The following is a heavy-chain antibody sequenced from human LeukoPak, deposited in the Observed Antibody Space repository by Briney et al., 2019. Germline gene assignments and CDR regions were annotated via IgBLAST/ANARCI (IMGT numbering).Heavy chain of an antibody. CDR1: GFTFSSYE. J-gene: IGHJ6*04. V-gene: IGHV3-64*01. CDR3: ARDRLGDV. Sequence: PGGSLRLSCAASGFTFSSYEMHWVRQAPGKGLEYVSAISSNGDSTYYANFVKGRFIISRDNSKNTLYLQMGSLRPEDMAVYYCARDRLGDVWGEGTTVTVSS. CDR2: ISSNGDST.